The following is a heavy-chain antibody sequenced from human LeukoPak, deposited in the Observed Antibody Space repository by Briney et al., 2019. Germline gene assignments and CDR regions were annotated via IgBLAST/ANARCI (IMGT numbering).Heavy chain of an antibody. CDR2: INHSGST. D-gene: IGHD3-22*01. Sequence: SETLSLTCAVYGGSFSGYYWSWIRQPPGKGLEWIGEINHSGSTNYNPSLKSRVTISVDTSKNQFSLKLRSVTAADAAVYYCARNLYDSSGSMGIYTFDYWGQGTLVTVSS. J-gene: IGHJ4*02. CDR1: GGSFSGYY. CDR3: ARNLYDSSGSMGIYTFDY. V-gene: IGHV4-34*01.